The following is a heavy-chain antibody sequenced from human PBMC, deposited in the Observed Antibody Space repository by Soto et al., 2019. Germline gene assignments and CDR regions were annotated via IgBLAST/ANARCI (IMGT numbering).Heavy chain of an antibody. D-gene: IGHD5-18*01. CDR1: GFNFSSYS. CDR3: ARGPQLWPPQVSYGMDV. Sequence: EVQLVESGGGLVQPGGSLRLSCAASGFNFSSYSMNWVRQAPGKGLEWVSYMSSSSSSKYYADSVKGRFTISRNNAKNSLYLQMNSLGDGDTAVYYCARGPQLWPPQVSYGMDVWGQGTTVTVSS. V-gene: IGHV3-48*02. J-gene: IGHJ6*02. CDR2: MSSSSSSK.